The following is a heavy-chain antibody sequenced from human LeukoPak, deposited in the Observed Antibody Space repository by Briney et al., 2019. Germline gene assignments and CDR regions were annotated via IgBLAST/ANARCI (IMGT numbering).Heavy chain of an antibody. CDR1: GYTFTGYY. CDR2: INPKSGGT. CDR3: ARGRAMRYYDSGGHYTTSSEYNWFDP. J-gene: IGHJ5*02. Sequence: ASVKVCCKASGYTFTGYYMHWVRQAPGQGLEWMGWINPKSGGTNYLQKFQGRVTMTRDRSISTAYMELSRLRSDDTAVYYCARGRAMRYYDSGGHYTTSSEYNWFDPWGQGTLVTVSS. D-gene: IGHD3-22*01. V-gene: IGHV1-2*02.